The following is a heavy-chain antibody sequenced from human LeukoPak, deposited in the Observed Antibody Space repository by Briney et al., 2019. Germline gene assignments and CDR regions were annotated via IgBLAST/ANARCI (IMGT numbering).Heavy chain of an antibody. V-gene: IGHV4-30-4*01. CDR2: IYYSGST. Sequence: SQTLSLTCTVSGGSISSGDYCWSWIRQPPGKGLEWIGYIYYSGSTYYNPSLKSRVTISVDTSKDQFSLKLSSVTAADTAVYYCARAKVVTATTNYFDYWGQGTLVTVSS. CDR1: GGSISSGDYC. D-gene: IGHD2-21*02. J-gene: IGHJ4*02. CDR3: ARAKVVTATTNYFDY.